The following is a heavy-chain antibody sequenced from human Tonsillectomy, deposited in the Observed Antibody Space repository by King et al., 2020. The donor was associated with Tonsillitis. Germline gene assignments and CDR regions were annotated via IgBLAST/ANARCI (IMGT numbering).Heavy chain of an antibody. V-gene: IGHV3-23*04. Sequence: VQLVESGGGLVQPGGSPRLSCAASGFTFSSYAMSWVRQAPGKGLEWVSAVSGSGGSTYDADSVKGRFTISRDNSKNTLHLQMNSLRAEDTAVYYCAKDVAVAGGVLYFDYWGQGTLVTVSS. CDR3: AKDVAVAGGVLYFDY. J-gene: IGHJ4*02. CDR1: GFTFSSYA. CDR2: VSGSGGST. D-gene: IGHD6-19*01.